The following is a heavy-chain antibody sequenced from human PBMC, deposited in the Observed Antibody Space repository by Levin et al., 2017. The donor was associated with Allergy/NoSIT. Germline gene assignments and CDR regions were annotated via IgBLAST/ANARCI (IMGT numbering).Heavy chain of an antibody. D-gene: IGHD6-13*01. Sequence: GGSLRLSCAGSGFTFSSYRIHWVRQAPGKGLEWVAVISYDASNKHYADSVKGRFTISRDNSKNTVYLQMNSLRAEDTAVYYCARDQLSIGPAAVGAYWGQGTLVTVSS. V-gene: IGHV3-30*03. CDR3: ARDQLSIGPAAVGAY. CDR2: ISYDASNK. J-gene: IGHJ4*02. CDR1: GFTFSSYR.